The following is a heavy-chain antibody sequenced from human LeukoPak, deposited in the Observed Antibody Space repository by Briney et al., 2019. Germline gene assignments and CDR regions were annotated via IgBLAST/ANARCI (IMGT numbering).Heavy chain of an antibody. CDR2: IYHSGST. CDR1: GGSISSSNW. J-gene: IGHJ5*02. D-gene: IGHD5-24*01. CDR3: ARGFQQMATITGFNL. V-gene: IGHV4-4*02. Sequence: SETLSLTCAVSGGSISSSNWWSWVRQPPGKGLEWIGEIYHSGSTNYNPSLKSRVTISVDKSKNQFSLKLSSVTAADTAVYYCARGFQQMATITGFNLWGQGILVTVSS.